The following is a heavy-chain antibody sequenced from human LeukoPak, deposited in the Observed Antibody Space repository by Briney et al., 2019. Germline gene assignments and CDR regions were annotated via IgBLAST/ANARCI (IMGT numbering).Heavy chain of an antibody. J-gene: IGHJ4*02. CDR2: IYSSGST. V-gene: IGHV4-61*02. CDR3: AREVLEMATIIDLPAITN. CDR1: GGSISSGSYY. Sequence: SQTLSLTCTVSGGSISSGSYYWSWIRQPAGKGLEWIGRIYSSGSTNYNPSLKSRVTISVDTSKNQFSLNLSSVTAADTAVYSCAREVLEMATIIDLPAITNWGQGTLVTVSS. D-gene: IGHD5-24*01.